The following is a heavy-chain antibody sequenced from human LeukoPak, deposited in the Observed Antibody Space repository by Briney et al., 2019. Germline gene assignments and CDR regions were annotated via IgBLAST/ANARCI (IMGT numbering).Heavy chain of an antibody. CDR3: ARAITMISRFDY. D-gene: IGHD3-22*01. CDR1: GYSISSGYY. Sequence: SETLSLTCTVSGYSISSGYYWGWIRQPPGKGLEWIGSIYHSGSTYYNPSLKSRVTISVDTSRNQFSLNLSSVTAADTAVYYCARAITMISRFDYWGQGTLVTVSS. CDR2: IYHSGST. J-gene: IGHJ4*02. V-gene: IGHV4-38-2*02.